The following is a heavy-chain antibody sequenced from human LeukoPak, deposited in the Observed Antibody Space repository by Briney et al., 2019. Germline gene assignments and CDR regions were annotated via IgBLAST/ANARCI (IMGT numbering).Heavy chain of an antibody. Sequence: GGSLRLSCAASGFTFRNYGMHWVRQAPGKGLEWVAVISYDGSNKYYADSVKGRFTISRDNSRNMLYLQMNSLGAEDTAVYYSTRDWNDLDYWGQGTLVTVSS. D-gene: IGHD1-1*01. V-gene: IGHV3-30*03. J-gene: IGHJ4*02. CDR3: TRDWNDLDY. CDR2: ISYDGSNK. CDR1: GFTFRNYG.